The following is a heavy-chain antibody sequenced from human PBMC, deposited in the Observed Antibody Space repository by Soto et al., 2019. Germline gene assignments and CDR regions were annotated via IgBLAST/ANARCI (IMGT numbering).Heavy chain of an antibody. CDR2: FGGDSRPI. Sequence: EVQLVESGGGLVQPGGSLRLSCAASGFTFSTFSMNWVRQAPGRGLEWIAYFGGDSRPISYVDSVKGRFNISRDNSRNSLYLQMDSLRDDDTAVYYCARDLGGAFDYWGQGTLVTVSS. CDR3: ARDLGGAFDY. J-gene: IGHJ4*02. D-gene: IGHD3-10*01. CDR1: GFTFSTFS. V-gene: IGHV3-48*02.